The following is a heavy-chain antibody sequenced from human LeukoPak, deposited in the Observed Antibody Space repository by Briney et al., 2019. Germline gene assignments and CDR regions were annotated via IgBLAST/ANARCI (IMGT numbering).Heavy chain of an antibody. CDR1: GGSLSGYY. CDR3: AKDLGGLIFGVVIRSLDY. Sequence: SETLSLTCAVYGGSLSGYYWSWIRQPPGKGLEWIGEINHSGSTNYNPSLKSRVTISVDTSKNQFSLKLSSVTAADTALYYCAKDLGGLIFGVVIRSLDYWGQGTLVTVSS. J-gene: IGHJ4*02. CDR2: INHSGST. D-gene: IGHD3-3*01. V-gene: IGHV4-34*01.